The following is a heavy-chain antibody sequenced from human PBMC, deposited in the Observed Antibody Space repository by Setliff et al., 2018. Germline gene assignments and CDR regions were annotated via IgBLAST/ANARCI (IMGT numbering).Heavy chain of an antibody. V-gene: IGHV1-18*01. D-gene: IGHD6-19*01. CDR1: GYTFTNFG. Sequence: ASVKVSCKASGYTFTNFGFHWLRQAPGQGLEWMAMIITSTGKTSYAQKFQGRVTVTTDTYTGTGYMELRSLRSDDTAMYYCARSPPNRGFGSGWYGDFWGQGTLVTVSS. CDR2: IITSTGKT. CDR3: ARSPPNRGFGSGWYGDF. J-gene: IGHJ4*02.